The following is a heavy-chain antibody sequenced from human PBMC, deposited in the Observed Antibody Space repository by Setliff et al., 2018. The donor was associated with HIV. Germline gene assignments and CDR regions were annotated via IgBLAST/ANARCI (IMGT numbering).Heavy chain of an antibody. D-gene: IGHD4-17*01. J-gene: IGHJ4*02. CDR2: ISAYNGYT. CDR1: GHTFTSYG. CDR3: GRDPPGYGDSNDY. V-gene: IGHV1-18*01. Sequence: ASVKVSCKTSGHTFTSYGITWVRQAPGQGLEWVGWISAYNGYTNYAQKFQGRVTMTRDTSTTTVYMELRNVRSDDTAMYYCGRDPPGYGDSNDYWGQGTLVTVSS.